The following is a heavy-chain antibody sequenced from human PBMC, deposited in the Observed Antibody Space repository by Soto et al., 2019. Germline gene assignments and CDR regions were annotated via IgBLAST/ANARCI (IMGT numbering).Heavy chain of an antibody. CDR3: ARDLWGYCGADCYPLDV. CDR2: MYNTGST. Sequence: QVRLQESGPGLVNPSETLSLTCTVSGGSISSYYWSWIRQPPGKGLEWIGYMYNTGSTVYNPSLKSRGTIAVDTSQNHCALKLNSVTAADTAVYYCARDLWGYCGADCYPLDVWGQGTTVTVSS. V-gene: IGHV4-59*01. CDR1: GGSISSYY. D-gene: IGHD2-21*02. J-gene: IGHJ6*02.